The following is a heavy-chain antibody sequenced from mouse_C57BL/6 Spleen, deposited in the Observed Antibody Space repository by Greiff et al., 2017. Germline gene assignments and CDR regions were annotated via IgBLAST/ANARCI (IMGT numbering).Heavy chain of an antibody. V-gene: IGHV5-17*01. CDR1: GFTFSDYG. CDR2: ISSGSSTI. Sequence: EVKLMESGGGLVKPGGSLKLSCAASGFTFSDYGMHWVRQAPEKGLEWVAYISSGSSTIYYADTVKGRFTITRDNAKNTLFLQMTSLRSEDTAMYYCARPLLYGSSLFWYFDVWGTGTTVTVSS. D-gene: IGHD1-1*01. J-gene: IGHJ1*03. CDR3: ARPLLYGSSLFWYFDV.